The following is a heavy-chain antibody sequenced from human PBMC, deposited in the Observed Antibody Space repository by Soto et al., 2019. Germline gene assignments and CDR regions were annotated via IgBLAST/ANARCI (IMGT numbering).Heavy chain of an antibody. CDR1: GFTFSSYA. J-gene: IGHJ3*02. V-gene: IGHV3-23*01. CDR3: AKDPPVYYDSPDAFDI. CDR2: ISGSGGST. D-gene: IGHD3-3*01. Sequence: GGSLRLSCAASGFTFSSYAMSWVRQAPGKGLEWVSAISGSGGSTYYADSVKGRVTISRDNSKNTLYLQMNSLRAEDTAVYYCAKDPPVYYDSPDAFDIWGQGTMVTVSS.